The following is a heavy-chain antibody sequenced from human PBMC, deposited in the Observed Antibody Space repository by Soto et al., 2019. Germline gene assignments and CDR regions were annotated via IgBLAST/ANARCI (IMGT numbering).Heavy chain of an antibody. CDR1: GFTFSNAW. CDR2: IKSKTDGGTT. Sequence: VGSLRLSCAASGFTFSNAWMRWVRQAPGKGLEWVGRIKSKTDGGTTDYAAPVKGRFTISRDDSKNTLYLQMSSLKTEDTAVYYCSTPYYYYGMDVWGQGTPVTVSS. V-gene: IGHV3-15*01. CDR3: STPYYYYGMDV. J-gene: IGHJ6*02.